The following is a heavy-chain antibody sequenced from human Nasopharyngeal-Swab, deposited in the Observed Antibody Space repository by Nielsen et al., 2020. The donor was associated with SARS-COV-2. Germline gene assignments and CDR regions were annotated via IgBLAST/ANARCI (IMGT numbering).Heavy chain of an antibody. CDR3: ARDAKAAADYFDY. CDR2: IIPIFGTA. CDR1: GGTFSSYA. V-gene: IGHV1-69*13. D-gene: IGHD6-13*01. J-gene: IGHJ4*02. Sequence: SVKVSCKASGGTFSSYAISWVRQAPGQGLEWMGGIIPIFGTANYAQKLQGRVTITADESTSTAYMELSSLRSEDTAVYYCARDAKAAADYFDYWGQGTLVTVSS.